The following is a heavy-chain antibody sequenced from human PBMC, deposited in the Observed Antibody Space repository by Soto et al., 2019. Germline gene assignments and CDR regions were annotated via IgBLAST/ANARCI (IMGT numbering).Heavy chain of an antibody. CDR2: INSGGNT. Sequence: EVQLVESGGGLVQQGGSLRLSCAASGFGVSNNYMSWVRQAPGTGLEWVSAINSGGNTYYADSVKGRFTISSDNSKNTVYFQVNSVGTGDTGVYYCARVGDSYAYSEYYFYVIDVWGQGTTVTVSS. V-gene: IGHV3-66*01. J-gene: IGHJ6*02. CDR3: ARVGDSYAYSEYYFYVIDV. D-gene: IGHD3-16*01. CDR1: GFGVSNNY.